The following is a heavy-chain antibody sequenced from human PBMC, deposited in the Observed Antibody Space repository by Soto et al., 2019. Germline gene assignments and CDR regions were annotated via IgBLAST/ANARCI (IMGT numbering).Heavy chain of an antibody. CDR3: AKRPLKFEGSYFDY. CDR2: ISGSGGST. V-gene: IGHV3-23*01. D-gene: IGHD3-10*01. CDR1: GFTFTNYP. Sequence: LRLSCAASGFTFTNYPMAWVRQAPAKGLEWVSTISGSGGSTFYADSVKGRFTISRDNSKNTVYLQMNSLRVEDTAVYYCAKRPLKFEGSYFDYWGQGTLVTVSS. J-gene: IGHJ4*02.